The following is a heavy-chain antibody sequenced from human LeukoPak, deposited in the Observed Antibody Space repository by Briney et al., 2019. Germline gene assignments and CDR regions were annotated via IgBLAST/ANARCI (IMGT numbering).Heavy chain of an antibody. CDR3: TRDSSGWYKMVDY. CDR1: GFTFGDYA. Sequence: GSLRLSCTASGFTFGDYAMSWFRQAPGKGLEWVGFIRSKAYGGTTEYAASVRGRFTISRDDSKSIAYLQMNSLKTEDTAVYYCTRDSSGWYKMVDYWGQGTLVTVSS. D-gene: IGHD6-19*01. CDR2: IRSKAYGGTT. V-gene: IGHV3-49*03. J-gene: IGHJ4*02.